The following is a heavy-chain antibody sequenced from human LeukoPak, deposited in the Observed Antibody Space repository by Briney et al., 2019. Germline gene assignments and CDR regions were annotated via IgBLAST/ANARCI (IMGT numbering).Heavy chain of an antibody. CDR1: GFTFSSYW. Sequence: GGSLRLSCAASGFTFSSYWMSWVRQAPGKGLEWVANIKQDGSEKYYVDSVKGRFTISRDNAKNSLYLQMNSLRAEDTAVYYCARDGVAATHYYYYYGMDVWGQGTTVTVSS. CDR2: IKQDGSEK. J-gene: IGHJ6*02. CDR3: ARDGVAATHYYYYYGMDV. V-gene: IGHV3-7*01. D-gene: IGHD2-15*01.